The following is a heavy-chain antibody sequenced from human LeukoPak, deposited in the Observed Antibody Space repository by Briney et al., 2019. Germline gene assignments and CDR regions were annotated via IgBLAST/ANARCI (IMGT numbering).Heavy chain of an antibody. D-gene: IGHD2-2*02. Sequence: PSETLSPTCAVSGYSISGGYYWGWIRQPPGKGLEWIGNIYHSGSTYYNPSLKSRVTISVDTSKNKFSLKLRSVTAADTAEYYCASRYCSTTGCYMREYFQDWGQGTLVTVSS. V-gene: IGHV4-38-2*01. CDR1: GYSISGGYY. J-gene: IGHJ1*01. CDR2: IYHSGST. CDR3: ASRYCSTTGCYMREYFQD.